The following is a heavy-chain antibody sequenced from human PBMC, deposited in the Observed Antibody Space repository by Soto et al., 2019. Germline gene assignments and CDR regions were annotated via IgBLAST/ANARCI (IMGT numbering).Heavy chain of an antibody. CDR1: GYTFSIEA. Sequence: QVQLVQSGAEVKKPGTSLKVSCKTSGYTFSIEAITWVRQAPGQGLEWMGWVSAYNGNTNYAQKFKGRVTMTTDTSTSTAYMEVRSMRYDDPAVYFCARASRYYWNYMMYCGQGTTVTVSS. J-gene: IGHJ4*02. CDR2: VSAYNGNT. V-gene: IGHV1-18*01. D-gene: IGHD1-1*01. CDR3: ARASRYYWNYMMY.